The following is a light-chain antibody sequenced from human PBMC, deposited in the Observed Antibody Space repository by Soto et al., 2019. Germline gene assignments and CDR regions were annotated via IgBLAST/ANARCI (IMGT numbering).Light chain of an antibody. J-gene: IGKJ2*01. V-gene: IGKV3-15*01. CDR3: QQYNKWPYT. CDR1: QSVGRN. CDR2: CTS. Sequence: EIVMTQSPVALSVSPGESAALSCRASQSVGRNFAWYQQRPGQAPRVLMYCTSTRATGVPARFSGSGSGTDFTLTISSLQSEDFAVYYCQQYNKWPYTFGQGTRLEIK.